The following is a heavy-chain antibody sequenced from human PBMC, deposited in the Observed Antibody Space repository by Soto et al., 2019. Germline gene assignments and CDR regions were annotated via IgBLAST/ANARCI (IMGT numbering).Heavy chain of an antibody. D-gene: IGHD4-17*01. V-gene: IGHV1-46*01. CDR1: GFTFSKYY. CDR3: ARDLDVTTVTTSFDS. CDR2: INPSGRTT. J-gene: IGHJ4*02. Sequence: QVQLVQSGAEVKKPGASVKVACKTSGFTFSKYYMHWVRQAPGQGLEWVGVINPSGRTTSYAQKFLGSVTVTRDASTTTVYMELNSLRSGDTAVYYCARDLDVTTVTTSFDSWGQGTLVTVSS.